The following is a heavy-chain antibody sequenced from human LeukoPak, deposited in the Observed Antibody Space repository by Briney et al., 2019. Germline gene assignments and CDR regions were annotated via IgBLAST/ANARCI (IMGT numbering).Heavy chain of an antibody. J-gene: IGHJ4*02. Sequence: SETLSLTCTVSGGSISSNSYYWGWIRQPPGKGLEWIGSIYYSGSTYYNPSLRSRVTISLDTSKNQFSLKLSSVTAADTAVYYCARLRRDVYNYDYWGQGTRVTVSS. CDR2: IYYSGST. D-gene: IGHD5-24*01. CDR3: ARLRRDVYNYDY. CDR1: GGSISSNSYY. V-gene: IGHV4-39*07.